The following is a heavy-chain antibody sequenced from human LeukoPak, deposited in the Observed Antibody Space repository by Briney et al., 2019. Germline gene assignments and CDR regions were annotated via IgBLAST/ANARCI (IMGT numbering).Heavy chain of an antibody. J-gene: IGHJ6*03. CDR1: GYTFTSYG. D-gene: IGHD3-10*01. CDR3: AREGKITMVRGVIRYYYMDV. CDR2: ISAYNGNT. V-gene: IGHV1-18*01. Sequence: ASVKVSCKASGYTFTSYGISWVRQAPGQGVEWVGWISAYNGNTNYAQKLQGRVTMTTDTSTSTAYMELRSLRSDDTAVYYCAREGKITMVRGVIRYYYMDVWGKGTTVTISS.